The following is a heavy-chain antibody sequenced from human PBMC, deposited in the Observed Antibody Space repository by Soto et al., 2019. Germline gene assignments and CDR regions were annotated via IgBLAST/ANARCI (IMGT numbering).Heavy chain of an antibody. CDR1: GGSISSYH. CDR2: IYYSGST. V-gene: IGHV4-59*12. CDR3: LRDIFESVASGGI. J-gene: IGHJ4*02. Sequence: PSETLSLTCTVSGGSISSYHWSWIRQPPGKGLEWIGYIYYSGSTKYNPSRKSRVTISVDTSNNLFSLNLTSVTAADTAIFFCLRDIFESVASGGIWGQGLRVTVSS. D-gene: IGHD3-9*01.